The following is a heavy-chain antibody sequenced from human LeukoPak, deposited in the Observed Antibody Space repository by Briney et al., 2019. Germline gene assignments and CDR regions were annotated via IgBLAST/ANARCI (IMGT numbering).Heavy chain of an antibody. CDR3: ARVAAGHFDY. CDR1: GFTFSNAW. CDR2: IYSGGST. Sequence: GGSLRLSCAASGFTFSNAWMSWVRQAPGKGLEWVSVIYSGGSTYYADSVKGRFTISRDNSKNTLYLQMNSLRAEDTAVYYCARVAAGHFDYWGQGTLVTVSS. J-gene: IGHJ4*02. V-gene: IGHV3-66*01. D-gene: IGHD6-13*01.